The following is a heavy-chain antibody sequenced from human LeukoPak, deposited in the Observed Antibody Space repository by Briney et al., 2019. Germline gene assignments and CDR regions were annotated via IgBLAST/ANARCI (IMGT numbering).Heavy chain of an antibody. CDR2: ISHDGFI. CDR1: GFTFSSYV. Sequence: GGSLRLSCETAGFTFSSYVMHWVRRTPGKGLVWVSRISHDGFISYADSVKGRFTISRDNAKTTLILQMNSLRAEDTAVYYCARDWVYKIDYWGRGTLVTVSS. CDR3: ARDWVYKIDY. D-gene: IGHD5-24*01. J-gene: IGHJ4*02. V-gene: IGHV3-74*01.